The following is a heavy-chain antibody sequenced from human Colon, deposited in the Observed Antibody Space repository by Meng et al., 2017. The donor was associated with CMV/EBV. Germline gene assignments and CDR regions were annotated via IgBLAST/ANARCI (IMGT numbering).Heavy chain of an antibody. V-gene: IGHV3-21*01. J-gene: IGHJ4*02. D-gene: IGHD1-14*01. CDR3: ARAPGNYLSPYYFDF. CDR1: GFTFTDYS. Sequence: GESLKISCAASGFTFTDYSINWVRQAPGKGLEWVSSISSRSTYISYGDSVKGRFTVSRDDAKNSLYLQMDSLRAEDTAVYYCARAPGNYLSPYYFDFWGQGTLVTVSS. CDR2: ISSRSTYI.